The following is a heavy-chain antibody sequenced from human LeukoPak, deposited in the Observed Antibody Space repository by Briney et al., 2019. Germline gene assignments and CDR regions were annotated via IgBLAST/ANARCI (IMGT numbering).Heavy chain of an antibody. D-gene: IGHD3-16*01. CDR2: ISWNSGSI. CDR1: GFTFDDYA. Sequence: PGGSLRLSCAASGFTFDDYAMHWVRQAPGKGLEWVSGISWNSGSIGYADSVKGRFTISRDNAKNSLYLQMNSLRAEDTALYYCAKDTGVMANPTFFDYWGQGTLVTVSS. V-gene: IGHV3-9*01. CDR3: AKDTGVMANPTFFDY. J-gene: IGHJ4*02.